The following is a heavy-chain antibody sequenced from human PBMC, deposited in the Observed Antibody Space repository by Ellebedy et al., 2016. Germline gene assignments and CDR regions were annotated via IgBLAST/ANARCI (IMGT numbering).Heavy chain of an antibody. V-gene: IGHV4-31*03. D-gene: IGHD2-15*01. CDR3: ARGGSGGPPRYCSGGSCYDLAYGMDV. J-gene: IGHJ6*02. CDR1: GGSISSGGYY. Sequence: SETLSLXXTVSGGSISSGGYYWSWIRQHPGKGLEWIGYIYYSGSTYYNPSLKSRVTISVGTSKNQFSLKLSSVTAADTAVYYCARGGSGGPPRYCSGGSCYDLAYGMDVWGQGTTVTVSS. CDR2: IYYSGST.